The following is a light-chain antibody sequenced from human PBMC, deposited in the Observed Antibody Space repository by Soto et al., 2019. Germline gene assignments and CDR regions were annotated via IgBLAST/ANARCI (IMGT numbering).Light chain of an antibody. V-gene: IGKV1-5*03. CDR1: QTISSW. Sequence: DIQTTQSPSTLSGAVVDRVTITFLASQTISSWLAWYQQKPGKAPKLLIYKASTLKSGVPSRFSGSGSGTDFTLTISGLQPEDVATYYCLQDHSYPLTFGGGTKVDIK. CDR2: KAS. J-gene: IGKJ4*01. CDR3: LQDHSYPLT.